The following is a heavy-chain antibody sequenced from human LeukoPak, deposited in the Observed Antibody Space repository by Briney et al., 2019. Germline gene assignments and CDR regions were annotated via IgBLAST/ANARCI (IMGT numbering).Heavy chain of an antibody. D-gene: IGHD4-17*01. CDR1: GDSVSSKSAA. V-gene: IGHV6-1*01. Sequence: SQTFSLTCAISGDSVSSKSAAWNWIRQSPSRGLEWLGRTYYRSKWYNDYAVSVKSRITINPDTSKNQFSLQLNSVTPEDTAVYYCARDYGDRDYYYYGMDVWGQGTTVTVSS. CDR2: TYYRSKWYN. J-gene: IGHJ6*02. CDR3: ARDYGDRDYYYYGMDV.